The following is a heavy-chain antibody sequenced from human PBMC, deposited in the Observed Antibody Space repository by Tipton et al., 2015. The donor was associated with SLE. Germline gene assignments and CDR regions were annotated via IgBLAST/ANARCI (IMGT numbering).Heavy chain of an antibody. V-gene: IGHV4-59*01. Sequence: TLSLTCTVSGGSISSYYWSWIRQPPGKGLEWIGYSYYSGSTNYNPSLKSRVTISVDTSKNQFSLKLSSVTAADTAVYYCARDRTYYYYGMDVWGQGTTVTVSS. CDR2: SYYSGST. J-gene: IGHJ6*02. D-gene: IGHD1-1*01. CDR1: GGSISSYY. CDR3: ARDRTYYYYGMDV.